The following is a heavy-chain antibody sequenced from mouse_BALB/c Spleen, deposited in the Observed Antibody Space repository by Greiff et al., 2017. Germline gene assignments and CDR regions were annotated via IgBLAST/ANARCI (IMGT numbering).Heavy chain of an antibody. J-gene: IGHJ2*01. CDR2: ISSGSSTI. D-gene: IGHD2-3*01. CDR3: AISGYYPYFDY. CDR1: GFTFSSFG. V-gene: IGHV5-17*02. Sequence: EVKLVESGGGLVQPGGSRKLSCAASGFTFSSFGMPWVRQAPEKGLEWVAYISSGSSTIYYADTVKGRFTISRDNPKKTLFLQMTSLRSEDTAMYYCAISGYYPYFDYWGQGTTLTVSS.